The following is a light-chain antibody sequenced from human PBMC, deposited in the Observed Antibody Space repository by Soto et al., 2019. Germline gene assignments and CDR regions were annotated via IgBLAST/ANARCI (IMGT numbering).Light chain of an antibody. CDR2: DAS. CDR1: QSVRRD. Sequence: EIVLTQSPATLSLSPGERATLSCRASQSVRRDLAWYQQKPGQAPRLLIYDASNRATGIPVRFSGSGSGTDFTLTISSLEPEDFAVYFCQQRSDWPRITFGQGTRLEIK. J-gene: IGKJ5*01. CDR3: QQRSDWPRIT. V-gene: IGKV3-11*01.